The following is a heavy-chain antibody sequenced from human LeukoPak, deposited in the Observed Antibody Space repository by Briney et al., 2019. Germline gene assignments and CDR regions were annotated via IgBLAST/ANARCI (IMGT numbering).Heavy chain of an antibody. CDR3: ASEYSSSWYLSFDY. Sequence: PGGSLRLSCAASGFTFSSYGMHWVRQAPGKGLEWVAFIRYDGSNKYYADSVKGRFTISRDNSKNTLYLQMNSLRAEDTAVYYCASEYSSSWYLSFDYWGQGTLVTDSS. CDR2: IRYDGSNK. V-gene: IGHV3-30*02. J-gene: IGHJ4*02. CDR1: GFTFSSYG. D-gene: IGHD6-13*01.